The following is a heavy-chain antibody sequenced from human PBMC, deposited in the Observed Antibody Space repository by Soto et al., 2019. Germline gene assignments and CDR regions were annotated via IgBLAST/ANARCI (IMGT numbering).Heavy chain of an antibody. CDR2: IIPIFGTA. J-gene: IGHJ4*02. CDR1: GGTFSSYA. V-gene: IGHV1-69*06. CDR3: ARAPYDYVWGSYRHTEDY. Sequence: SVKVSCKASGGTFSSYAISWVRQAPGQGLEWMGGIIPIFGTANYAQKFQGRVTITADKSTSTAYMELSSLRSEDTAVYYCARAPYDYVWGSYRHTEDYWGQGTLVTVSS. D-gene: IGHD3-16*02.